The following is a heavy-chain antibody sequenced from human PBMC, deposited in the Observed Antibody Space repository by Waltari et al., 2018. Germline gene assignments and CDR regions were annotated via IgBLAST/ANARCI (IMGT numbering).Heavy chain of an antibody. Sequence: QVQLQESGPGLVKPSETLSLTCPVSGGSISSYYWSWIRQPPGKGLEWIGYIYYSGSTNYNPSLKSRVTISVDTSKNQFSLKLSSVTAADTAVYYCARQVGVTTARDIWYFDLWGRGTLVTVSS. CDR3: ARQVGVTTARDIWYFDL. CDR2: IYYSGST. D-gene: IGHD4-4*01. V-gene: IGHV4-59*08. CDR1: GGSISSYY. J-gene: IGHJ2*01.